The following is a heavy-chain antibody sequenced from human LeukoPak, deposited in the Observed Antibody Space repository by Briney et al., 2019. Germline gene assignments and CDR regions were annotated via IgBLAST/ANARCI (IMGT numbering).Heavy chain of an antibody. D-gene: IGHD6-19*01. CDR3: ARHLGAVAGLLGDAFDI. J-gene: IGHJ3*02. CDR2: IYPGDSDT. CDR1: GYSFTSYW. V-gene: IGHV5-51*01. Sequence: GESLKISCKGSGYSFTSYWIGWVCQMPGKGLEWMGIIYPGDSDTRYSPSFQGQVTISADKSISTAYLQWSSLKASDTAMYYCARHLGAVAGLLGDAFDIWGQGTMVTVSS.